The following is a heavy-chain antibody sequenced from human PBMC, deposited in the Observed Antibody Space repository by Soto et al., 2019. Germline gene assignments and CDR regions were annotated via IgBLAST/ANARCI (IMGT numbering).Heavy chain of an antibody. CDR3: ARYLGYCSSTNCDPRGYYYMEV. Sequence: SEPLSLTCAVSSGSISSSNWWSWVHQPPGKGLEWIGEIYHSGSTNYNPSLKSRVTISVDKSKNQFSLKLSSVTAADTAVYYCARYLGYCSSTNCDPRGYYYMEVWSKGTRVSVSS. V-gene: IGHV4-4*02. J-gene: IGHJ6*03. CDR1: SGSISSSNW. D-gene: IGHD2-2*01. CDR2: IYHSGST.